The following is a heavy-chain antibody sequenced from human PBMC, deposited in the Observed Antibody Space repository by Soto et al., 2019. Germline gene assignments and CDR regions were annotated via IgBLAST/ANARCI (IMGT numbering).Heavy chain of an antibody. CDR3: ARKVMAARWADAFDI. D-gene: IGHD5-12*01. V-gene: IGHV5-10-1*01. J-gene: IGHJ3*02. CDR2: IDPSDSYT. Sequence: GESLKISCKGSGYSFTTYWITWVRQMPGKGLEWMGRIDPSDSYTNYSPSFQGHVTTSADKSISTAYLQWSSLKASDTAMYYCARKVMAARWADAFDIWGQGTMVTVSS. CDR1: GYSFTTYW.